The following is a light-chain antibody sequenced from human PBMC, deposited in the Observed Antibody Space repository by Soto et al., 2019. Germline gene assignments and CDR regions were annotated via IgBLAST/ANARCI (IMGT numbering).Light chain of an antibody. J-gene: IGKJ1*01. Sequence: IQLTQSPSSLSASVVDRVTITCRASQGISSHLAWYQQKPGKAPKLLIYAASSLQRGVPSRFSGSGSGTDFTLTISSLQPEDVATYYCQKYNSAPWTFGQGTKVDIK. CDR1: QGISSH. V-gene: IGKV1-9*01. CDR3: QKYNSAPWT. CDR2: AAS.